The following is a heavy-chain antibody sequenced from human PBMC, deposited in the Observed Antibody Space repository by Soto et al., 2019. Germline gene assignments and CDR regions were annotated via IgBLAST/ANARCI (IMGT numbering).Heavy chain of an antibody. D-gene: IGHD2-8*01. CDR1: GYTLTSYY. CDR3: ARGRSTNRYYYYYGMDV. Sequence: ASVKVSCKASGYTLTSYYLHWVRQAPGQGPEWMGIINPSGGITNDAQKFQDRVTMTSDTSTSTVYMELSSLRSEDTAVYYCARGRSTNRYYYYYGMDVWGQGTTVTVSS. V-gene: IGHV1-46*01. CDR2: INPSGGIT. J-gene: IGHJ6*02.